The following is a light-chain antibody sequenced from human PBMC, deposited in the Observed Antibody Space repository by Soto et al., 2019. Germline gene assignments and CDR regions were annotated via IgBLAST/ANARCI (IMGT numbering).Light chain of an antibody. CDR3: QQSYSTTWP. CDR1: QGISTY. Sequence: IQMNQSPSTLSASVGDRVTITCRASQGISTYLNWYHQKPGKAPKLLIYAASSLQSGVPSRFSGSGSETDFTLTISSLQPEDFATYSCQQSYSTTWPFGQGTK. CDR2: AAS. V-gene: IGKV1-39*01. J-gene: IGKJ1*01.